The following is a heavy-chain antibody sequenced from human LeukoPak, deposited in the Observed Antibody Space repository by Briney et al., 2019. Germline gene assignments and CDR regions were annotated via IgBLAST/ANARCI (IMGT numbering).Heavy chain of an antibody. CDR3: AKTPSSVTVVIDY. Sequence: GGSLRLSCAASGFTFSRYAMSWVRQAPGKGLEWVSTFGNSAHYADSVKGRFTISRDNSKNTLYLQMNSLRADDTAVYYCAKTPSSVTVVIDYWGQGTLVTASS. D-gene: IGHD4-17*01. CDR2: FGNSA. J-gene: IGHJ4*02. CDR1: GFTFSRYA. V-gene: IGHV3-23*01.